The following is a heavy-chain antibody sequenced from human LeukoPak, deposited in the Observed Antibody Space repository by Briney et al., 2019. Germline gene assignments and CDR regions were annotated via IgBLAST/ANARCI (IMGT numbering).Heavy chain of an antibody. CDR1: GYTFSDYY. Sequence: ASVKVSCKASGYTFSDYYIHWVRQAPGQGLEWMGWITPNSGGTKYAQRFQGRVTMTRDTSISTAYMDLSSLGSDDTAIFYCVRKSATRRTSEFYYWGQGTPVTVSS. V-gene: IGHV1-2*02. CDR2: ITPNSGGT. J-gene: IGHJ4*02. D-gene: IGHD2-15*01. CDR3: VRKSATRRTSEFYY.